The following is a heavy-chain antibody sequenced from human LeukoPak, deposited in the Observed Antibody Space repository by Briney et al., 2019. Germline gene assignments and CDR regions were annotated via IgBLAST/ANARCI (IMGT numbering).Heavy chain of an antibody. CDR1: GFTFGSYS. D-gene: IGHD2-2*01. Sequence: QPGGSLRLSCAASGFTFGSYSMNWVRQAPGKGLEWVSYISSSSSTIYYADSVKGRFTISRDNAKNSLYLQMNSLRAEDTAVYYCAREYCSSTSCYHDYWGQGTLVTVSS. V-gene: IGHV3-48*04. CDR3: AREYCSSTSCYHDY. J-gene: IGHJ4*02. CDR2: ISSSSSTI.